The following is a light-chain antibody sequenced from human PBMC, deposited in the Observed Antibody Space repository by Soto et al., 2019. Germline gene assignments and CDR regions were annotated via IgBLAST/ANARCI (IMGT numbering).Light chain of an antibody. CDR2: GAS. J-gene: IGKJ4*01. CDR1: QSVSSN. CDR3: QQYHKWPLT. V-gene: IGKV3-15*01. Sequence: EIGMTQSPATLSVSPGERATLSCRASQSVSSNLAWYQQKPGQAPRLLIYGASTRATGIPARFSGSGSGTEFILTISSLQSEDFAVYYCQQYHKWPLTFGGGTKVDI.